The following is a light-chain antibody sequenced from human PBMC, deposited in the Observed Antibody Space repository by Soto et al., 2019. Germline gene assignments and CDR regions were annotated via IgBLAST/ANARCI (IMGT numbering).Light chain of an antibody. CDR3: TSYTSSSTLDV. Sequence: QSALTQPASVSGSPGQSITVSCTGTSSDVGGSDHVNWYQQHPGKAPKLMIFDVSNRPSGVSTRFSGSKSGNAASLTISGLQAEDEADYYCTSYTSSSTLDVFGTGTKLTVL. V-gene: IGLV2-14*03. J-gene: IGLJ1*01. CDR2: DVS. CDR1: SSDVGGSDH.